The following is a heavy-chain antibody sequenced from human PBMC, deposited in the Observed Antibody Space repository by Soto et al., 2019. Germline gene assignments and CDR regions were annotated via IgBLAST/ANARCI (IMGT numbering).Heavy chain of an antibody. J-gene: IGHJ6*02. CDR1: GYTFTTYA. D-gene: IGHD3-3*02. V-gene: IGHV1-3*01. CDR3: ATISPYDMDV. Sequence: ASVKVSCKASGYTFTTYAMHWVRQAPGQRLEWMGWVNAGNGNTKYSQRFQGRVTITRDTSASTAYMELSSLRSEDTAVYYCATISPYDMDVWGQGTTVTVSS. CDR2: VNAGNGNT.